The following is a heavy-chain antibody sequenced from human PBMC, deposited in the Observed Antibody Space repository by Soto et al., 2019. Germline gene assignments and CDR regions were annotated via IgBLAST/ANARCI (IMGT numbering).Heavy chain of an antibody. CDR3: ARSFGHVYSGYYYYYGMDV. CDR1: GGTFSSYA. V-gene: IGHV1-69*13. CDR2: IIPIFGTA. D-gene: IGHD5-12*01. J-gene: IGHJ6*02. Sequence: SVKVSCKASGGTFSSYAISWVRQAPGQGLEWMGGIIPIFGTANYAQKFQGRVTITADESTSTAYMELSSLRSEDTAVYYCARSFGHVYSGYYYYYGMDVWGQGTTVTVSS.